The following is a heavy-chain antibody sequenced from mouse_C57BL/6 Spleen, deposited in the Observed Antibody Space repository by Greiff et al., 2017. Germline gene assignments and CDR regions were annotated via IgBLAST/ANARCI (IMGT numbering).Heavy chain of an antibody. CDR2: IYPGDGDT. J-gene: IGHJ2*01. CDR3: ARGTTGFDY. CDR1: GYAFSSSW. V-gene: IGHV1-82*01. Sequence: VQLQQSGPELVKPGASVKISCKASGYAFSSSWMNWVKQRPGKGLEGIGRIYPGDGDTNYNGKFKGKATLTADKSSSTAYMQLSSLTSEDSAVYFCARGTTGFDYWGQGTTLTVSS. D-gene: IGHD1-1*01.